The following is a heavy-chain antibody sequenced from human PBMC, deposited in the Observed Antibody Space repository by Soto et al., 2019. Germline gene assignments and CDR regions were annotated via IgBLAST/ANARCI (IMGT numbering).Heavy chain of an antibody. J-gene: IGHJ6*02. CDR1: GFTFSSYE. V-gene: IGHV3-48*03. CDR2: ISSSGSTI. D-gene: IGHD2-15*01. Sequence: GGSLRLSCAASGFTFSSYEMNWVRQAPGKGLEWVSYISSSGSTIYYADSVKGRFTISRDNAKNSLYLQMNSLRAEDTAVYYCAREGFVVVGTMDVWGQGTTVTVSS. CDR3: AREGFVVVGTMDV.